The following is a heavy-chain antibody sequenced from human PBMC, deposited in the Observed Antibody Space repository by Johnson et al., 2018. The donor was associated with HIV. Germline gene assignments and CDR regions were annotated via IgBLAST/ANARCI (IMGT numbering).Heavy chain of an antibody. D-gene: IGHD7-27*01. CDR2: IYSGGNT. J-gene: IGHJ3*01. V-gene: IGHV3-66*01. Sequence: VLLVESGGGLVQPGGSLSLSCGAFGFSVTNTYMNWVRQVPGKGLEWVSVIYSGGNTYYADSVRHRFTISRDDSKNTLYLQMNNLRVNDTGIYYCARDGESRQLPLGDAFYVWGQGTLVTISS. CDR1: GFSVTNTY. CDR3: ARDGESRQLPLGDAFYV.